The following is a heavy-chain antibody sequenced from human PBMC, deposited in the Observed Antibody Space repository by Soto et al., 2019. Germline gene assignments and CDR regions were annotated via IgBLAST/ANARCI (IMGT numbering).Heavy chain of an antibody. CDR3: AREAGALITTWASDY. CDR1: GFAFSSYT. CDR2: ISGNNIYM. V-gene: IGHV3-21*01. D-gene: IGHD3-22*01. Sequence: PGGSLRLSCAASGFAFSSYTMGWVRQAPGKGLEWVSSISGNNIYMYYGSSMKGRFTISRDNAKNSLYLQMNSLRAEDTAVYYCAREAGALITTWASDYWGQGTLVTVSS. J-gene: IGHJ4*02.